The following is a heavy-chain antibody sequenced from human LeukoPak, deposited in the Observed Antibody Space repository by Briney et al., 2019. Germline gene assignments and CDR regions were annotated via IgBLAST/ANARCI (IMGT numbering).Heavy chain of an antibody. CDR1: GYNFSNYW. V-gene: IGHV5-10-1*01. CDR3: ARHYGSGSPLDH. CDR2: IDPTDSYT. D-gene: IGHD3-10*01. J-gene: IGHJ4*02. Sequence: GDSLKISCKGSGYNFSNYWIAWVRQMPGKGLEWLGRIDPTDSYTNYSPSFQGHVTISADKSISTAYLQWSSLKTSDTAMYYCARHYGSGSPLDHWGQGTLVTVSS.